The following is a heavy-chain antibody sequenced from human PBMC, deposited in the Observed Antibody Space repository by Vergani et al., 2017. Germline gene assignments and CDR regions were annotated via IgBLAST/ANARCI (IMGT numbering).Heavy chain of an antibody. CDR3: ARGGIPLNDYGDFFDY. Sequence: VQLLESGGGLVQPGGSLRLSCAASGFTFSSYAMHWVRQAPGKGLEWVAVISYDGSNKYYADSVKGRFTISRDNSKNTLYLQMNSLRAEDTAVYYCARGGIPLNDYGDFFDYWGQGTLVTVSS. J-gene: IGHJ4*02. CDR1: GFTFSSYA. CDR2: ISYDGSNK. V-gene: IGHV3-30*04. D-gene: IGHD4-17*01.